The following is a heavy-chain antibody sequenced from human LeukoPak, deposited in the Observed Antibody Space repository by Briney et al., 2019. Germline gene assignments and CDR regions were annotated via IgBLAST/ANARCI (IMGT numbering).Heavy chain of an antibody. CDR2: ISGSGGST. J-gene: IGHJ4*02. CDR1: GFTYNNYS. D-gene: IGHD3-10*01. Sequence: GGPLRLSCAASGFTYNNYSILWLRQAPGKELEWVSAISGSGGSTYYAHSVKGRFTISRENSKNTLYLQMNSVRAEDTAVYYCAKDSTYYYGSGSYRADLNWGQGTLVTVSS. CDR3: AKDSTYYYGSGSYRADLN. V-gene: IGHV3-23*01.